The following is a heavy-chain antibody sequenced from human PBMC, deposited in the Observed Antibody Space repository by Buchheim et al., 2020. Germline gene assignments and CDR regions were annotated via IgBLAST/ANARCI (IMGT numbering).Heavy chain of an antibody. J-gene: IGHJ4*02. CDR2: VYYTGRA. CDR1: GVPINTGTFY. D-gene: IGHD4-17*01. CDR3: ARDRGAHDFGPIDY. Sequence: QVQLQESGPGLVKPSQTLSLTCTVSGVPINTGTFYWSWIRQHPGKGLEWIGYVYYTGRAYSNPSLKSRVSMSVDTSQNQFSLNLASVTAADTAVYYCARDRGAHDFGPIDYWGQGAL. V-gene: IGHV4-31*03.